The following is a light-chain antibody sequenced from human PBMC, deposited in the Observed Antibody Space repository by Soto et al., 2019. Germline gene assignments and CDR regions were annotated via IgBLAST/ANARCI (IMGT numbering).Light chain of an antibody. CDR2: EVS. CDR3: TSYAGSNNLV. V-gene: IGLV2-8*01. J-gene: IGLJ3*02. CDR1: SSDIGGYNY. Sequence: QSVLTQPPSASGSPGQSVTISCTGTSSDIGGYNYVSWYQQHPGKAPKLIIYEVSKRPSGVPDRFSGSKSVNTASLTVSGLQAEDEDDYYCTSYAGSNNLVFAGGTKVTVL.